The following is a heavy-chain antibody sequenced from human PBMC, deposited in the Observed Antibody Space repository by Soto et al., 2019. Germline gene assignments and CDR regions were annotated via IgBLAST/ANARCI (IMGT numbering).Heavy chain of an antibody. CDR3: ARVVPAASQYFDY. Sequence: GESLKISCKGSGYSCTSYWIGWVRQMPGKGLEWMGIIYPGDSDTRYSPYFQGKVAISADKSTSTAYLQWSSLKASETAMYYCARVVPAASQYFDYWGQGTLVTVSS. CDR1: GYSCTSYW. J-gene: IGHJ4*02. V-gene: IGHV5-51*01. D-gene: IGHD2-2*01. CDR2: IYPGDSDT.